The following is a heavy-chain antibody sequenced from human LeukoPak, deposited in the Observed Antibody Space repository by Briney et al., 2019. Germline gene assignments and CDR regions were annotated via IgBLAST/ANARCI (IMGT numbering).Heavy chain of an antibody. CDR1: GVSISNYY. Sequence: SETLSLTCTVSGVSISNYYWSWIRHPPGKGLEWIGYIYYSGSTNYNPSLKSRVTISVDTSKNQFSLKLSSVTAADTAVYYCARNIRSSPYHFDYWGQGTLVTVSS. J-gene: IGHJ4*02. V-gene: IGHV4-59*01. CDR2: IYYSGST. D-gene: IGHD6-6*01. CDR3: ARNIRSSPYHFDY.